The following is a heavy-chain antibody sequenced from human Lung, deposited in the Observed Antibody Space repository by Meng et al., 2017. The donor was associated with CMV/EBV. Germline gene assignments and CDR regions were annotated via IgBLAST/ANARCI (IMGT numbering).Heavy chain of an antibody. V-gene: IGHV3-23*01. Sequence: GGSLRLXXAASGFTFSSYAMSWVRQAPGKGLEWVSAISGSGGSTYYADSVKGRFTMTRDTSITTAYLELSRLRSDDTAIYYCARGSVAGTAVEWFDPWGQGSXVTVSS. D-gene: IGHD6-19*01. J-gene: IGHJ5*02. CDR1: GFTFSSYA. CDR2: ISGSGGST. CDR3: ARGSVAGTAVEWFDP.